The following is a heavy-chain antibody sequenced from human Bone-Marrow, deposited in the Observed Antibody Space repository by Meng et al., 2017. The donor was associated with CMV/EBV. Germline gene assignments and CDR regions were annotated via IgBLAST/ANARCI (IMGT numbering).Heavy chain of an antibody. Sequence: GGSLRLSCAASGFTFSGYAMHWVRQAPGKGLEWVAVISYDGSNKYYADSVKGRFTISRDNAKNSLHLHMNSLRAEDTAVYYCARDRRNGGHDSWGQGTLVTVSS. J-gene: IGHJ4*02. CDR1: GFTFSGYA. CDR2: ISYDGSNK. D-gene: IGHD2-15*01. V-gene: IGHV3-30-3*01. CDR3: ARDRRNGGHDS.